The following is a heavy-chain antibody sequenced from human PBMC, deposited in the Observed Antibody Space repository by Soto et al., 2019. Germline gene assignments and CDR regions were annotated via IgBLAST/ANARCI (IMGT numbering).Heavy chain of an antibody. CDR2: INGDGTRT. J-gene: IGHJ4*02. D-gene: IGHD2-15*01. Sequence: EVQLVESGGGLVQPGGSLRLSCVASGFTFSTYWMHWVRQAPGKGLEWVSRINGDGTRTTYADSVEGRFTISRDNAKNALYVQMNSLRAEDTAVYFCVRLPPGGYSCSLDDYLGQGTLVTVSS. V-gene: IGHV3-74*01. CDR1: GFTFSTYW. CDR3: VRLPPGGYSCSLDDY.